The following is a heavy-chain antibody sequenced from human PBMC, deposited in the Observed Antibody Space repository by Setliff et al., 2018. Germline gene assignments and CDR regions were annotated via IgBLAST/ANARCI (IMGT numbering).Heavy chain of an antibody. CDR2: IXXXXXXT. D-gene: IGHD3-22*01. J-gene: IGHJ4*02. Sequence: ASVKVSCKASGYTFSTYGITWVRQAPGQGLEWXGWIXXXXXXTXEXQXXXVRVTMPTNTCTSTVYMERRSLRSDDTTVYYCARTAYYDSSGYDVWGQGTQVTVSS. V-gene: IGHV1-18*01. CDR3: ARTAYYDSSGYDV. CDR1: GYTFSTYG.